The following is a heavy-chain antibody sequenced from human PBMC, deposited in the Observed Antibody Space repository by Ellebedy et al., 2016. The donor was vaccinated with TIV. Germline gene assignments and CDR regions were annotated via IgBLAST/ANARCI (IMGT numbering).Heavy chain of an antibody. D-gene: IGHD3-9*01. J-gene: IGHJ4*02. Sequence: SETLSLXXAVSGDTISSDTAAWDWIRQSPSGGLEWLGRTYFRSQWYNVYASAVKSRITISPDTSKNQFSLQLHSVTPEDTAVYYCARVNDILTGSPFDYWGQGTQVTVSS. V-gene: IGHV6-1*01. CDR1: GDTISSDTAA. CDR2: TYFRSQWYN. CDR3: ARVNDILTGSPFDY.